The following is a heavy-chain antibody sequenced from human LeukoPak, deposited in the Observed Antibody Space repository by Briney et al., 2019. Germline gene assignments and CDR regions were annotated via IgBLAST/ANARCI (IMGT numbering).Heavy chain of an antibody. V-gene: IGHV4-39*01. J-gene: IGHJ3*02. CDR1: GDSISSSTYY. Sequence: SETLSLTCTVSGDSISSSTYYWGWLRQPPGKGLEWIGSIYYSGSTYYNPSLESRVTISVDTSKNQFSLKLSSVTAADTAVYFCARPTFSGYYSGPFDIWGQGTILTVSS. CDR3: ARPTFSGYYSGPFDI. D-gene: IGHD3-22*01. CDR2: IYYSGST.